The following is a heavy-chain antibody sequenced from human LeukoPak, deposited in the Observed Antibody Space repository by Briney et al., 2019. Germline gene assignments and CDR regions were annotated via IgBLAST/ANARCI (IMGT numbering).Heavy chain of an antibody. CDR3: ARGNNWFDP. CDR2: ISDDGSSK. J-gene: IGHJ5*02. V-gene: IGHV3-30*04. CDR1: GFTFSTSP. Sequence: GRSLRLSCEASGFTFSTSPMHWVRQAPGKGLEWVAVISDDGSSKYYADSVKGRFTISRDNSKNTLSLQMNSLRAEDTAVYYCARGNNWFDPWGQGTLVTVSS.